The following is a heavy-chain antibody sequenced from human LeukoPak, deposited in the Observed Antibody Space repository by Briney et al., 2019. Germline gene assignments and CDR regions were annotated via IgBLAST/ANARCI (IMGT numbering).Heavy chain of an antibody. CDR2: IRFDGSHQ. D-gene: IGHD6-19*01. V-gene: IGHV3-30*02. Sequence: PGGSLRLSCAASGFTFSSYGMHWVRQAPGKGLEWVAFIRFDGSHQSCGGSVKGRFTISRDNSKNTLYLQMNTLRAEDTAVYYCAKVGGIAVAGYYYMDVWGTGTTVTVSS. CDR1: GFTFSSYG. J-gene: IGHJ6*03. CDR3: AKVGGIAVAGYYYMDV.